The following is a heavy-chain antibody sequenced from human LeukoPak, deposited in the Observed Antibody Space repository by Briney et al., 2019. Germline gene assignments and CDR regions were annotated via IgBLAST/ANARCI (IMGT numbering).Heavy chain of an antibody. CDR2: ISHSGIA. D-gene: IGHD6-19*01. CDR1: GGSISSSNW. CDR3: ARGVIAVAGPIDY. Sequence: SQTLSLTCTVSGGSISSSNWWNWVRQPPGKGLEWIGEISHSGIANYNPSLRSRVPFSVDKYKNQFSLSLRSMTAADTAVYYCARGVIAVAGPIDYWGQGTLVTVSS. V-gene: IGHV4-4*02. J-gene: IGHJ4*02.